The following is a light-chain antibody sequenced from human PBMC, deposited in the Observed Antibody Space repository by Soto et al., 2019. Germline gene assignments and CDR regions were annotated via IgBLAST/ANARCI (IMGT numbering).Light chain of an antibody. J-gene: IGKJ1*01. CDR3: QQYNNFPSP. CDR2: GAS. CDR1: QSVSSN. Sequence: EIVMTQSPATLSVSPGERATLSCRASQSVSSNLAWYQQKPGQAPRLLIYGASTRATGIPARFSGSGSGTEFTLTISSLQSEYFAVYYCQQYNNFPSPFAQGPKLAI. V-gene: IGKV3-15*01.